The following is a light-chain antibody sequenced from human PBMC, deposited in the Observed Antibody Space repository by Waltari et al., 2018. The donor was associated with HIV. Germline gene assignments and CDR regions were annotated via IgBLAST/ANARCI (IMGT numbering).Light chain of an antibody. Sequence: DIVMTQSPLSLPVTPGEPASISCRSSQSLLNSNGINYLDWDLQKPGQSPRLLIYLGSNRAPGVPDRFSCSGSGTDFTLNISRVEAEDVGVYYCMQALQTPLITFGQGTRLEIK. V-gene: IGKV2-28*01. CDR3: MQALQTPLIT. J-gene: IGKJ5*01. CDR2: LGS. CDR1: QSLLNSNGINY.